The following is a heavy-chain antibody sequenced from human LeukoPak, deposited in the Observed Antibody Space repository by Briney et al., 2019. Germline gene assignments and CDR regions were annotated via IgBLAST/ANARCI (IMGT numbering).Heavy chain of an antibody. CDR3: ARDGLLWFGELFRGVWFDP. V-gene: IGHV4-39*07. J-gene: IGHJ5*01. CDR2: IYYSGST. CDR1: GGPISSSSYY. Sequence: SETLSLTCTVSGGPISSSSYYWGWIRQPPGKGLEWIGSIYYSGSTYYNPSLKSRVTISVDTSKNQFSLKLSSVTAADTAVYYCARDGLLWFGELFRGVWFDPWGQGTLVTVSS. D-gene: IGHD3-10*01.